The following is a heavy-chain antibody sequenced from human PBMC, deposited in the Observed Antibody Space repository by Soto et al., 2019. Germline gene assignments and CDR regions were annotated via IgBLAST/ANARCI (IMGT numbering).Heavy chain of an antibody. CDR1: GFTFSSYG. J-gene: IGHJ6*03. V-gene: IGHV3-33*08. CDR3: ARDPYCSGGSCYYYYMDV. CDR2: IWYDGSNK. D-gene: IGHD2-15*01. Sequence: SGGSLRLSCAASGFTFSSYGMHWVRQAPXKGLEWVAVIWYDGSNKYYADSVKGRFTISRDNSKNTLYLQMNSLRAEDTAVYYCARDPYCSGGSCYYYYMDVWGKGTTVTVYS.